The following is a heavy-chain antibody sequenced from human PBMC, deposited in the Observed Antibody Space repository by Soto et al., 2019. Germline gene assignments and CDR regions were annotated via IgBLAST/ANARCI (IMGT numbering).Heavy chain of an antibody. CDR1: GFTFSNYR. J-gene: IGHJ4*02. CDR3: ARAPNAGGSLG. Sequence: EVQLVESGGGLVQIGGSLRLSCVTSGFTFSNYRMSWVRQTPGKGPEWVANIKQDGSQRNYVDSVKGRFTISRDNDKNSLYLQMNSLRVEDTAVYYCARAPNAGGSLGWGQGTLVTVSS. V-gene: IGHV3-7*04. D-gene: IGHD5-12*01. CDR2: IKQDGSQR.